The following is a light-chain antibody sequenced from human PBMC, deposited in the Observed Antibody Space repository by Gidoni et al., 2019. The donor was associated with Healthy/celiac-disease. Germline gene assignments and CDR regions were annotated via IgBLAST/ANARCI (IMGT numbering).Light chain of an antibody. CDR2: GNS. CDR3: QSYDSSLSVV. CDR1: SSNIGAGYD. V-gene: IGLV1-40*01. Sequence: QPALPQPPSVSRPPGQRVTTSCPGSSSNIGAGYDVHWFQQLPGTAPKLLLYGNSNRPSGVPDRFSGSKSGTSASLAITGLQAEDEADYYCQSYDSSLSVVFGGGTKLTVL. J-gene: IGLJ2*01.